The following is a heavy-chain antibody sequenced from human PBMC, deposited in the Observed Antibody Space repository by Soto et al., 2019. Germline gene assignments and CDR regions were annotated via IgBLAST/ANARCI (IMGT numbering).Heavy chain of an antibody. Sequence: TSETLSLTCTVSGGSISSGNYYWSWIRQPPGKGLEWIGFISYSGSTYYSLSLKSRVTISVDTSKNQFSLNLSFVTAADTAVYYCATMGTPATGLYYFDYWGQGTLVTVPS. CDR1: GGSISSGNYY. J-gene: IGHJ4*02. V-gene: IGHV4-30-4*01. CDR2: ISYSGST. CDR3: ATMGTPATGLYYFDY. D-gene: IGHD5-18*01.